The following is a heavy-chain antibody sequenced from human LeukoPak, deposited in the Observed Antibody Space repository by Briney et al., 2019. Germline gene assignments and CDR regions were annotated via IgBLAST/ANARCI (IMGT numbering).Heavy chain of an antibody. Sequence: GASVKVSCKASGYTFTSYAMHWVRQAPGQRLEWMGWINAGNGNTKYSQKFQGRVTITRDTSASTAYMELSSLRSEDTAVYYCERDDIVGATDDAFDIWGQGTMVTVSS. CDR3: ERDDIVGATDDAFDI. J-gene: IGHJ3*02. D-gene: IGHD1-26*01. V-gene: IGHV1-3*01. CDR1: GYTFTSYA. CDR2: INAGNGNT.